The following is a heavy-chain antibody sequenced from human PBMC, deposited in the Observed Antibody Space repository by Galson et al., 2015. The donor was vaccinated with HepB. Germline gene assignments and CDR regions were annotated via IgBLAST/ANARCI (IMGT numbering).Heavy chain of an antibody. D-gene: IGHD3-3*01. V-gene: IGHV3-30*18. Sequence: SLRLSCAASGFTFSSYGMHWVRQAPGKGLEWVAVISYDGSNKYYADSVKGRFTISRDNSKNTLYLQMNSLRAEDTAVYYCAKDPEVYDFWSGYYEYWGQGTLVTVSS. J-gene: IGHJ4*02. CDR2: ISYDGSNK. CDR3: AKDPEVYDFWSGYYEY. CDR1: GFTFSSYG.